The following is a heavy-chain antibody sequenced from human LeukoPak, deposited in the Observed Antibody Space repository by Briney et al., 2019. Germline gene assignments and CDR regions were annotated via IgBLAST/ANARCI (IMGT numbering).Heavy chain of an antibody. CDR1: GFTFSSYS. D-gene: IGHD4-17*01. V-gene: IGHV3-7*01. CDR2: VKQDGSEK. CDR3: AREDDYGDYLDY. J-gene: IGHJ4*02. Sequence: QSGGSLRLSCAASGFTFSSYSMNWVRQAPGKGLEWVANVKQDGSEKYYVDSVKGRFTISRDNAKNSLYLQMNSLRAEDTAVYYCAREDDYGDYLDYWGQGSLVTVSS.